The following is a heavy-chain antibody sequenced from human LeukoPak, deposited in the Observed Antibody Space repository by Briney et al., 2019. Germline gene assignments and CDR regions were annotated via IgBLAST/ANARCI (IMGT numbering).Heavy chain of an antibody. D-gene: IGHD3-22*01. Sequence: SETLSLTCTVSGASISSSYCTWIRQSAGEGLEWIGRMSSGGSTTYNPSFKGRVTMSLDTSKRQFSLNLSSVAAADTAVYYCARDQTYYVSSGYYYVTYLQHWGQGILVTVSS. CDR3: ARDQTYYVSSGYYYVTYLQH. CDR1: GASISSSY. CDR2: MSSGGST. J-gene: IGHJ1*01. V-gene: IGHV4-4*07.